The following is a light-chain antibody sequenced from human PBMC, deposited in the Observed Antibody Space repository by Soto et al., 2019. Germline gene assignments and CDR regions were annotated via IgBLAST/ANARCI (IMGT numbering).Light chain of an antibody. J-gene: IGKJ1*01. CDR3: LQHDSNVWT. V-gene: IGKV1-17*01. Sequence: IQMTQSPSSLSASVGDRVTITCRASQDIQNALGWYQQKPGKAPKRLIYAASSLQSGVPSRFSGSRSGTEFTLTISSLQPEDFATYYCLQHDSNVWTFGQGTKVDIK. CDR2: AAS. CDR1: QDIQNA.